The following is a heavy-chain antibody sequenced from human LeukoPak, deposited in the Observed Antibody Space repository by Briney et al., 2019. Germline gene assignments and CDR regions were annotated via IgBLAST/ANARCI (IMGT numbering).Heavy chain of an antibody. J-gene: IGHJ4*02. V-gene: IGHV4-34*01. CDR1: GGSFSGYY. Sequence: SETLSLTCAVYGGSFSGYYWSWIRQPPGKGLEWIGEINHSGSTNYNPSLKSRVTISVDTSKNQFSLKLSSVTAADTAVYYCARAGHTSLRFSEWLPNYPTLQHFDYWGQGTLVTVSS. D-gene: IGHD3-3*01. CDR3: ARAGHTSLRFSEWLPNYPTLQHFDY. CDR2: INHSGST.